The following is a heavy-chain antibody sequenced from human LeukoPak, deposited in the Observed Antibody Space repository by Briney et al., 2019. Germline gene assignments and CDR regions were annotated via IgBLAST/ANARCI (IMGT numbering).Heavy chain of an antibody. Sequence: PSETLSLTCTVSGGSISSGDYYWSWIRQPPGKGLEWIGYIYYSGSTYYNPSLKSRVTISVDTSKNQFSLKLSSVTAAGTAVYYCARWGYCSSTSCPTNWFDPWGQGTLVTVSS. V-gene: IGHV4-30-4*01. D-gene: IGHD2-2*01. CDR3: ARWGYCSSTSCPTNWFDP. CDR2: IYYSGST. J-gene: IGHJ5*02. CDR1: GGSISSGDYY.